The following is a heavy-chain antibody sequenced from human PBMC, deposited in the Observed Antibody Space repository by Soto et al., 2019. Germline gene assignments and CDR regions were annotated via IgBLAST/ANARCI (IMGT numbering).Heavy chain of an antibody. J-gene: IGHJ4*02. CDR2: INHSGST. V-gene: IGHV4-34*01. CDR3: ARRRDIVVVVAATPFDY. D-gene: IGHD2-15*01. CDR1: GGSFSGYY. Sequence: QVQLQQWGAGLLKPSETLSLTCAVYGGSFSGYYWSWIRQPPGKGLEWIGEINHSGSTNYNPSLKCRVTISVATSKNQFSLKLSSVTAADTAVYYCARRRDIVVVVAATPFDYWGQGTLVTVSS.